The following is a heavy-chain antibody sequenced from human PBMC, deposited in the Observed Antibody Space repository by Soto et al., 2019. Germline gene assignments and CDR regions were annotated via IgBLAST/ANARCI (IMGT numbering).Heavy chain of an antibody. CDR1: GYYFPSYW. CDR2: FYPGDSDT. J-gene: IGHJ4*02. Sequence: GESLKISCKGSGYYFPSYWIGWVRQMPGKGLEWMGIFYPGDSDTRYSPSFQGQVTISADRSISTAYLQWSSLKPSDAAMYYCARQGNGAEGFDYWGQGTLVTVSS. D-gene: IGHD4-17*01. V-gene: IGHV5-51*01. CDR3: ARQGNGAEGFDY.